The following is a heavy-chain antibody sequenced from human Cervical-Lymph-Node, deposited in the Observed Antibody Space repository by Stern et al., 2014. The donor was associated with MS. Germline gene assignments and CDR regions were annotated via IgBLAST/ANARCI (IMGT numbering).Heavy chain of an antibody. D-gene: IGHD4-17*01. Sequence: VQLVESGSGLVKPSQTLSLTCAVSGCSISSGGYSWSWIRQPPGKGLEWIGYIYHSGSTYYTQSLKSRVTISVDRSKNQSSLKLSSVTAADTAVYYCARSSTVTPNAFDIWGQGTMVTVSS. CDR3: ARSSTVTPNAFDI. V-gene: IGHV4-30-2*01. J-gene: IGHJ3*02. CDR2: IYHSGST. CDR1: GCSISSGGYS.